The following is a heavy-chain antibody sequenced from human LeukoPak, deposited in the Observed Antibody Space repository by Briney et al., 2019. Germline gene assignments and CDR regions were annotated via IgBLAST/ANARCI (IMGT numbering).Heavy chain of an antibody. V-gene: IGHV3-13*04. D-gene: IGHD2-2*01. CDR2: IGTAGDT. CDR1: GFTFSSYD. Sequence: GGSLRLSCAASGFTFSSYDMHWVRQATGKGLEWVSAIGTAGDTYYPGSVKGRFTISRENAKNPLYLQMNSLRAGDTAVYYCVCSTSPGGAFDIWGQGTMVTVSS. J-gene: IGHJ3*02. CDR3: VCSTSPGGAFDI.